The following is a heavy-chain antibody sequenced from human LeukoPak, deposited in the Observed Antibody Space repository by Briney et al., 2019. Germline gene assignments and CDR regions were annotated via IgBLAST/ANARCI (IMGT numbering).Heavy chain of an antibody. D-gene: IGHD6-19*01. CDR2: IKEDGSIQ. Sequence: GGSLRLACVASGFTFSSYWMTWVRQAPGKGLEWLANIKEDGSIQYYLDSVRGRSTISRDNAKTSVYLQLNSLRADDTAVYYCARDVWTGVAVSDYWGQGTLVTVSS. J-gene: IGHJ4*02. CDR3: ARDVWTGVAVSDY. CDR1: GFTFSSYW. V-gene: IGHV3-7*01.